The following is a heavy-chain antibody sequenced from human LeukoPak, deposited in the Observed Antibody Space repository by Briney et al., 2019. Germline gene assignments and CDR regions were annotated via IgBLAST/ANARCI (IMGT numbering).Heavy chain of an antibody. CDR3: TTGDSGSYSDY. D-gene: IGHD1-26*01. CDR1: GFTSSNAW. Sequence: GGSLRLSCAASGFTSSNAWMSWVRQAPGKGLEWVGRIKSKTDGGTTDYAAPVKGRFAISRDDSKNTLYLQMNSLKTEDTAVYYCTTGDSGSYSDYWGQGTLVTVSS. V-gene: IGHV3-15*01. J-gene: IGHJ4*02. CDR2: IKSKTDGGTT.